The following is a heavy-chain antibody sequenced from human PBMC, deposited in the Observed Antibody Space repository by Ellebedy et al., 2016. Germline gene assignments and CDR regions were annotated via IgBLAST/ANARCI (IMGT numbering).Heavy chain of an antibody. D-gene: IGHD3-22*01. V-gene: IGHV3-23*01. CDR1: GFTFSSYA. Sequence: GESLKISXAASGFTFSSYAMSWVRQAPGKGLEWVSAISGSGGSTYYADSVKGRFTISRDNSKNTLYLQMNSLRAEDTAVYYCAKGHYYDSSALDYFDYWGQGTLVTVSS. J-gene: IGHJ4*02. CDR3: AKGHYYDSSALDYFDY. CDR2: ISGSGGST.